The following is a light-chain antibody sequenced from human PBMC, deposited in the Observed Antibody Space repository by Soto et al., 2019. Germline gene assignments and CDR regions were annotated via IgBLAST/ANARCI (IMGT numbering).Light chain of an antibody. CDR2: DAS. CDR3: QQRSSWPLT. CDR1: QGVSRF. V-gene: IGKV3-11*01. Sequence: EIVLTQSPATLSLSPGERAALSCRASQGVSRFLAWYQQKPGQAPRLLIYDASNRATGIPARFSGSGSGTDFTLAISSLEPEDFAVYYCQQRSSWPLTFCGATKVEIK. J-gene: IGKJ4*01.